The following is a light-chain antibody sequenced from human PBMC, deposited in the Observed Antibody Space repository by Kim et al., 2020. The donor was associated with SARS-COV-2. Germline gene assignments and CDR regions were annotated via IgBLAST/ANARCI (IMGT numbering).Light chain of an antibody. Sequence: QTATLTCTGNNNNVGSQGAAWLQQHPGHPPKLLSYRNHDRPSGISERFSTSRSGNTASLTITGLQPEDEADYYCSAWDHSLNNWVFGGGTQLTVL. J-gene: IGLJ3*02. V-gene: IGLV10-54*04. CDR3: SAWDHSLNNWV. CDR1: NNNVGSQG. CDR2: RNH.